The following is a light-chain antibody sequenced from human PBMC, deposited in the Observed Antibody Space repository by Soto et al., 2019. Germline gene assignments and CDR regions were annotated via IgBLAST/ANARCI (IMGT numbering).Light chain of an antibody. J-gene: IGKJ1*01. CDR3: QQYGSSPRT. CDR2: GAS. CDR1: QSVSSSS. V-gene: IGKV3-20*01. Sequence: EIVLTQSPGTLSLSPGDRATLSCRASQSVSSSSVAWYQQKPGQAPRLLIYGASSRATGIPDRFSGSGSGTDFTLTISRLGPEDFAVYYCQQYGSSPRTFGQGTKVDIK.